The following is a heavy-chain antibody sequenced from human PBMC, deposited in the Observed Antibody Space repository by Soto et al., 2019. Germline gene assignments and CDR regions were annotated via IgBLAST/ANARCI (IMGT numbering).Heavy chain of an antibody. V-gene: IGHV5-51*01. CDR2: IYPGDSDT. CDR3: AVGLTAMGDYDYYGMYV. D-gene: IGHD5-18*01. CDR1: GYSFTSYW. J-gene: IGHJ6*02. Sequence: GESLKISCKGSGYSFTSYWIGWVRQMPGKGLEWMGIIYPGDSDTRYSPSFQGQVTISADKSISTAYLRWSSLKASDTAMYYCAVGLTAMGDYDYYGMYVRGQGTTVTVSS.